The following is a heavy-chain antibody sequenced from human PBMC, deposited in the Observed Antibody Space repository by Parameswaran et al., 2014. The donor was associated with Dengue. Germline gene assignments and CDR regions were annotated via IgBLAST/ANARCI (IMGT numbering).Heavy chain of an antibody. CDR3: AKDTHDYGDLEISYYGMDV. D-gene: IGHD4-17*01. Sequence: VRQAPGKGLEWVAVISYDGSNKYYADSVKGRFTISRDNSKNTLYLQMDSLRAEDTAVYYCAKDTHDYGDLEISYYGMDVWGQGTTVTVSS. CDR2: ISYDGSNK. J-gene: IGHJ6*02. V-gene: IGHV3-30*18.